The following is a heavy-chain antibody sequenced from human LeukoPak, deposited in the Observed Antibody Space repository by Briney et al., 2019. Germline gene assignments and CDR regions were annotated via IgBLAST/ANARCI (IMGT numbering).Heavy chain of an antibody. CDR3: ARDGYGGYGLGGFDI. V-gene: IGHV1-18*01. Sequence: GASVTVSCKASGYTFTSYGISWVRQAPGQGLEWMGWISAYNGNTNYAQKLQGRVTMTTDTSTSTAYMELRSLRSDDTAVYYCARDGYGGYGLGGFDIWGQGTMVTVSS. D-gene: IGHD4-17*01. J-gene: IGHJ3*02. CDR1: GYTFTSYG. CDR2: ISAYNGNT.